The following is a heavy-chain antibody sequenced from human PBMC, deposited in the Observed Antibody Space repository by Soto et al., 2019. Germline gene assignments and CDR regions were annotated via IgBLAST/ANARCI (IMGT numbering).Heavy chain of an antibody. D-gene: IGHD3-10*01. J-gene: IGHJ6*02. CDR3: ASYSGRYYYYGMDV. CDR1: GGSISSSSYY. V-gene: IGHV4-39*01. Sequence: SETLSLTCTVSGGSISSSSYYWGWIRQPPGKGLEWIGSIYYSGSTYYNPSLKSRVTISVDTSKNQFSLKLSSVTAADTAVYYCASYSGRYYYYGMDVWGQGTTVTVSS. CDR2: IYYSGST.